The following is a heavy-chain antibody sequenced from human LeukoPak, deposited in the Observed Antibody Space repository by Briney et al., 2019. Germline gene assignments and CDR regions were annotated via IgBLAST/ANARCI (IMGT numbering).Heavy chain of an antibody. CDR2: INHSGST. CDR3: ARVRYSSSWYVGAYYYYYMDV. CDR1: GGSFSGYY. Sequence: SETLSLTCAVYGGSFSGYYWSWICQPPGKGLEWIGEINHSGSTNYNPSLKSRVTISVDTSKNQFSLRLSSVTAADTAVYYCARVRYSSSWYVGAYYYYYMDVWGKGTTVTVSS. V-gene: IGHV4-34*01. D-gene: IGHD6-13*01. J-gene: IGHJ6*03.